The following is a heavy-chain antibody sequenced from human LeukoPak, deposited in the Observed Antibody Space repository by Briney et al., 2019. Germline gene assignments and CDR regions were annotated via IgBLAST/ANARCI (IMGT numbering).Heavy chain of an antibody. J-gene: IGHJ6*02. D-gene: IGHD3-10*01. CDR1: GFTFSSYA. CDR3: VKATYYYGSGSYEIYYYGMDV. CDR2: ISINGGST. Sequence: GGSLRLSCSASGFTFSSYAMHWVRQAPGKGLEYVSAISINGGSTYYADSVKGRFTISRDNSKNTLYLQMSSLRAEDTAVYYCVKATYYYGSGSYEIYYYGMDVWGQGTTVTVSS. V-gene: IGHV3-64D*06.